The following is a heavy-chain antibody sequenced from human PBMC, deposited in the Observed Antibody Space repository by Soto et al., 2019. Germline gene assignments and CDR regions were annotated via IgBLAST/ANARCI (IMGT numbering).Heavy chain of an antibody. V-gene: IGHV5-51*01. Sequence: EVQLVQSGAEVKKPGASLKISCKGSGYSFTNYWIGCVRQMPGKGLGWMGIIYPGDSHAIYSPSFQGQVTMSADKSIRTAYLKWSSLKASDTAMYYCARRYSGGPNDPFDVWGQGTMVTVSS. D-gene: IGHD1-26*01. CDR1: GYSFTNYW. CDR2: IYPGDSHA. CDR3: ARRYSGGPNDPFDV. J-gene: IGHJ3*01.